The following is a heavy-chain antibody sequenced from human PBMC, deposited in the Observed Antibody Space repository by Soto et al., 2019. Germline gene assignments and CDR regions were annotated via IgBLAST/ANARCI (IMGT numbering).Heavy chain of an antibody. CDR2: ISCNRGSI. CDR1: GFTFDDYA. V-gene: IGHV3-9*01. CDR3: AKDKEGGAGHYYYGMDV. D-gene: IGHD3-16*01. Sequence: PGGSLRLSCAASGFTFDDYAMHWVRQAPGKGLEWDSGISCNRGSIGYADSVKGRFTISRDNAKNSLYLQMNSLRAEDTALYYCAKDKEGGAGHYYYGMDVWGEGTTVTVSS. J-gene: IGHJ6*02.